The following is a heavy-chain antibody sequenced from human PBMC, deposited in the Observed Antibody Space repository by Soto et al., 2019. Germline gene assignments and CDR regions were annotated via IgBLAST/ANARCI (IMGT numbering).Heavy chain of an antibody. V-gene: IGHV3-23*01. J-gene: IGHJ4*02. Sequence: EVQLLESGGGLVHPGGSLRLSCAASGFTFSSHAMSWVRQAPGKGLEWVSSTIDSGGRSYHADSVRGRFTISRDNSKNPLYLQMNSLRADDTAIYYCAKDKMEQWLVGGYYDYWGQGALVTVSS. D-gene: IGHD6-19*01. CDR2: TIDSGGRS. CDR1: GFTFSSHA. CDR3: AKDKMEQWLVGGYYDY.